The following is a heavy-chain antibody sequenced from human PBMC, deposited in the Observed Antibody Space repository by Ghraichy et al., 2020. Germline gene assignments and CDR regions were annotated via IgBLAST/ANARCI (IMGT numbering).Heavy chain of an antibody. Sequence: SETLSLTCTVSGGSISNYYWSWIRQPPGKGLEWIGYIYTSGSTNYNPSLMSRVSMSLYTAKNQFSLRLSSVTAAATAVYYCARRSPGYYFDYWGQGTLVTVSS. CDR1: GGSISNYY. CDR3: ARRSPGYYFDY. CDR2: IYTSGST. D-gene: IGHD3-22*01. V-gene: IGHV4-4*09. J-gene: IGHJ4*02.